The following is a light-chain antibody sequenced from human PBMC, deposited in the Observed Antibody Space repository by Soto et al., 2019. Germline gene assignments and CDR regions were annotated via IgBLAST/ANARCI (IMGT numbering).Light chain of an antibody. CDR3: QQSYSTPRT. V-gene: IGKV1-39*01. J-gene: IGKJ5*01. Sequence: DIQMTQCPSSLSASVEDRVIITCRASQSISNHLTWYQQKPGKAPKLLIFAASSLQSGVPSRFSGSGSGTDFTLTISSLQPEDFATYYCQQSYSTPRTFGQGTRLEI. CDR1: QSISNH. CDR2: AAS.